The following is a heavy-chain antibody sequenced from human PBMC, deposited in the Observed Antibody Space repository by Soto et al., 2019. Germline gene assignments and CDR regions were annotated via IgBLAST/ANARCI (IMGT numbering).Heavy chain of an antibody. J-gene: IGHJ4*02. CDR2: VSDDGSEQ. CDR3: ARDPTGGYFHYDY. Sequence: GGSLRLSCAASGFSLRDYGMHWVRQAPGKGLEYVAAVSDDGSEQYYADSVRGRFTISRDNSKNTVYLQLDSLTTGDTAVYYCARDPTGGYFHYDYWGQGALVTVSS. D-gene: IGHD1-26*01. V-gene: IGHV3-30*17. CDR1: GFSLRDYG.